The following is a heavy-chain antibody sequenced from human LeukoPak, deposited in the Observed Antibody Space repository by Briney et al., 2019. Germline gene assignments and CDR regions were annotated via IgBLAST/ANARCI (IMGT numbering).Heavy chain of an antibody. CDR3: ARSHSVLTSFYY. J-gene: IGHJ4*02. Sequence: SETLSLTCTVSGGSISSYYWSWIRQPPGKGLEWIGYIYYSGSTNYNPSLKSRVTISVDTSKNQFSLKLSSVTAADTAVYYCARSHSVLTSFYYWGQGTLVTVSS. D-gene: IGHD3-9*01. V-gene: IGHV4-59*01. CDR1: GGSISSYY. CDR2: IYYSGST.